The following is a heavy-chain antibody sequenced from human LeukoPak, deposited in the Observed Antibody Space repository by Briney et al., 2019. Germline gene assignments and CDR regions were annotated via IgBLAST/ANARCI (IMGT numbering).Heavy chain of an antibody. CDR2: INWNGGNT. D-gene: IGHD1-26*01. J-gene: IGHJ5*02. CDR1: GFTFSSYA. CDR3: ARTSDGNWFDP. V-gene: IGHV3-20*04. Sequence: GGSLRLSCAASGFTFSSYAMSWVRQAPGKGLEWVSGINWNGGNTGYADSVKGRFTIFRDNAKNSLYLEMDSLRVEDTALYYCARTSDGNWFDPWGQGTLVTVSS.